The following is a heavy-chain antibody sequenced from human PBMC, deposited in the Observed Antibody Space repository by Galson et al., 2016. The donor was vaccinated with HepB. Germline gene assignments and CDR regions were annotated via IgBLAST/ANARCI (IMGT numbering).Heavy chain of an antibody. CDR3: ARTNSETYGGGNFDY. J-gene: IGHJ4*01. V-gene: IGHV6-1*01. CDR1: GDSVSSNSAA. CDR2: TYYRSKWYN. Sequence: CAISGDSVSSNSAAWNWIRQSPSRGLEWLGRTYYRSKWYNDYAVSVKSRITINPDTSKNQFSLQLNSVTPDDTAVYYCARTNSETYGGGNFDYWGQGTLVTVSS. D-gene: IGHD1-26*01.